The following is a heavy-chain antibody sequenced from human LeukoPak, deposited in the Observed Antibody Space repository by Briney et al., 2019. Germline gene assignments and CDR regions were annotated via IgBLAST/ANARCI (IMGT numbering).Heavy chain of an antibody. J-gene: IGHJ6*03. Sequence: GASVKVSCKASGYTLTSYDINWVRQATGQGLEWMGWMNPNSGRTGYAQNFQGRITITRNTSISTAYMELSSLRSEDTAVYYCARAGRELLTDYYYYYMDVWGKGTTVTVSS. CDR2: MNPNSGRT. CDR1: GYTLTSYD. D-gene: IGHD1-26*01. V-gene: IGHV1-8*01. CDR3: ARAGRELLTDYYYYYMDV.